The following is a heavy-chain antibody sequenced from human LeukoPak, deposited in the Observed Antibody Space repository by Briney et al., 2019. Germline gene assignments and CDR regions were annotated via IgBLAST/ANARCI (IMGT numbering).Heavy chain of an antibody. CDR1: GYTFTGYY. J-gene: IGHJ4*02. CDR3: ARDWDIVVVPAARNYFDY. Sequence: ASAKASCKASGYTFTGYYMHWVRQAPGQGLEWMGWINPNSGGTNYAQKFQGRVTMTRDTSISTAYMELSRLRSDDTAVYYCARDWDIVVVPAARNYFDYWGQGTLVTVSS. V-gene: IGHV1-2*02. D-gene: IGHD2-2*01. CDR2: INPNSGGT.